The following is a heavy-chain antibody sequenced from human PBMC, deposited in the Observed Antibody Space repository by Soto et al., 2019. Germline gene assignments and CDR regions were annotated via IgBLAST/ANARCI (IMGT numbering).Heavy chain of an antibody. J-gene: IGHJ6*03. CDR2: IFYSGST. V-gene: IGHV4-39*01. Sequence: QLQLQESGPGLVKPSETLSLTCTVSGGSISSSRDYWGWIRQPPGKGLEWIGSIFYSGSTYYNPARRSRVTISVDSSKNQFPLSLSSVTAADTAVYYCARIQNFYYYYMDVWGKGTTVTVSS. CDR3: ARIQNFYYYYMDV. CDR1: GGSISSSRDY.